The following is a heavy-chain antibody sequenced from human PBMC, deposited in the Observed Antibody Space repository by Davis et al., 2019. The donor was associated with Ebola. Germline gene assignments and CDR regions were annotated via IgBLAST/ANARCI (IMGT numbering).Heavy chain of an antibody. J-gene: IGHJ3*02. CDR2: IKQDGSNK. D-gene: IGHD3-3*01. CDR1: GFTFSSYA. Sequence: GESLKISCAASGFTFSSYAMSWVRQAPGKGLEWVANIKQDGSNKYYADSVKGRFTISRDNSKNTLYLQMNSLRAEDTAVYYCARGRWYYDFWSGPQAFDIWGQGTMVTVSS. V-gene: IGHV3-7*01. CDR3: ARGRWYYDFWSGPQAFDI.